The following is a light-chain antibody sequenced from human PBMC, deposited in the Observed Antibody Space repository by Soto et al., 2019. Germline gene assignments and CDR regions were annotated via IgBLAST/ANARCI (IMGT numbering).Light chain of an antibody. CDR2: GAS. CDR3: QQYGSSPWT. CDR1: QSFSNNY. Sequence: EIVLTQSPGTLSLSPGERATLSCRASQSFSNNYLAWYQQKPGQAPRLLIYGASNWATGIPDRFSGSGSGTDFTLIISRLEPEDFEVYYCQQYGSSPWTFGPGTKVEIX. V-gene: IGKV3-20*01. J-gene: IGKJ1*01.